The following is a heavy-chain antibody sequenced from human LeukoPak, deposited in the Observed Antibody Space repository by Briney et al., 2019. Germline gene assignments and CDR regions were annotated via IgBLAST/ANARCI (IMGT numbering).Heavy chain of an antibody. D-gene: IGHD6-19*01. Sequence: ASVKVSCKASGYTFTSYGISWVRQAPGQGLEWMGWISAYNGNTNYAQKLQGRVTMTTDTSTSTAYMELRSLRSDDTAVYYCARGEEQWLVPELRYWGQGTLVTVSS. V-gene: IGHV1-18*01. CDR2: ISAYNGNT. J-gene: IGHJ4*02. CDR1: GYTFTSYG. CDR3: ARGEEQWLVPELRY.